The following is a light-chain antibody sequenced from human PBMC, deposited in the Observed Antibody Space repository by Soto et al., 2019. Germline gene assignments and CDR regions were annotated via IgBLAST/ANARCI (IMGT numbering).Light chain of an antibody. CDR1: QSVSSN. CDR2: GAS. Sequence: EIGITQSPATLSVSPGERPTLSCRASQSVSSNLAWYQQNPGQAPRLLIYGASTRATGIPARLSGSGSGTEFTLTISSMQSEDIATYYCQQYDNLPTFGGGTKVDIK. J-gene: IGKJ4*01. CDR3: QQYDNLPT. V-gene: IGKV3-15*01.